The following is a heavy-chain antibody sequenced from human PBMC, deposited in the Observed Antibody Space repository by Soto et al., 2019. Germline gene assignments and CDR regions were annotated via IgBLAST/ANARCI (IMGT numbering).Heavy chain of an antibody. CDR1: GFTFSNAW. CDR2: IKSKTDGGTT. CDR3: TTDLWFGELLRY. Sequence: EVQLVESGGGLVKPGGSLRLSCAASGFTFSNAWMSWVRQAPGKGLEWVGRIKSKTDGGTTDYAAPVKGRFTISRDDSKNTLYLQMNSLKTEDTAVYYCTTDLWFGELLRYWGQGTLVTVSS. V-gene: IGHV3-15*01. J-gene: IGHJ4*02. D-gene: IGHD3-10*01.